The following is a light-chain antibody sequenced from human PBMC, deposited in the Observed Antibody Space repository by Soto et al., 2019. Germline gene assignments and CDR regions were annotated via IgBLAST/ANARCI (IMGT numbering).Light chain of an antibody. CDR2: EVS. CDR1: SSDVGGYNY. V-gene: IGLV2-14*01. Sequence: QSVLTQPASVSGSPGQSITISCTGTSSDVGGYNYVSWYQQHPGKAPKLMIYEVSNRPSGVSTRFSGSRSGNTASLTISGLQAEDEADYYCSSYTSSSTSLVFGGGTKVTVL. CDR3: SSYTSSSTSLV. J-gene: IGLJ2*01.